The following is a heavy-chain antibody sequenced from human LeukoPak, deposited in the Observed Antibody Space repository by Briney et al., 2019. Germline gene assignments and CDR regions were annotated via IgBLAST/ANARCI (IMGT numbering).Heavy chain of an antibody. D-gene: IGHD2-2*01. CDR3: ARGASTTDIVAVPAAVDY. CDR1: VYTFTGYY. CDR2: INPNSGGT. Sequence: ASVKVSCKASVYTFTGYYMHWVRQAPGQGLEWMGWINPNSGGTNYAQKFQGRVTMTRDTSISTAYMELSRLRSDDTAVYYCARGASTTDIVAVPAAVDYWGQGTLVTVSS. J-gene: IGHJ4*02. V-gene: IGHV1-2*02.